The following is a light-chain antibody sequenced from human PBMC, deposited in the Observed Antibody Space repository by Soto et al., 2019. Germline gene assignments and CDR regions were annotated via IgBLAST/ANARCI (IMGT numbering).Light chain of an antibody. CDR1: QSVSRY. CDR3: QQYGSSPPT. V-gene: IGKV3-20*01. CDR2: GAS. Sequence: EIVLTQSPATLSLSPGDRATLSCRASQSVSRYLAWFQQKPGQTPRLLIYGASNRATGIPDRFSGSGSGTDFTLTINRLEPEDFALYYCQQYGSSPPTFGQGTKVDIK. J-gene: IGKJ1*01.